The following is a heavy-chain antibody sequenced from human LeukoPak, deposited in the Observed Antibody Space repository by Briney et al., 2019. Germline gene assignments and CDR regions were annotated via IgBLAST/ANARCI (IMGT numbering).Heavy chain of an antibody. Sequence: KPSETLSLTCTVSGYSISSGYYWGWIRQPPGKGLEWIGSIYHSGSTYYNPSLKSRVTISVDTSKNQFSLKLSSVTAADTAVYYCARLGTIAAAGFDYWGQGTLVTVSS. CDR2: IYHSGST. D-gene: IGHD6-13*01. J-gene: IGHJ4*02. CDR1: GYSISSGYY. CDR3: ARLGTIAAAGFDY. V-gene: IGHV4-38-2*02.